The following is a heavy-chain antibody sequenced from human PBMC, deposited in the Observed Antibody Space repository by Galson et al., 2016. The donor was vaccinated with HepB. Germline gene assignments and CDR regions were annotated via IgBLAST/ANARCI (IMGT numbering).Heavy chain of an antibody. Sequence: SETLSLTCTVSGDSVNNGRYYWSWIRQPPGKGLEWIGYIYYTGNSNYSPSLKSRVTISVDTSKNRLSLKLGSVTAADTAVYYCTRDDPGVGAFDIWGQGTMVTVSS. D-gene: IGHD3-3*01. CDR1: GDSVNNGRYY. V-gene: IGHV4-61*01. CDR3: TRDDPGVGAFDI. CDR2: IYYTGNS. J-gene: IGHJ3*02.